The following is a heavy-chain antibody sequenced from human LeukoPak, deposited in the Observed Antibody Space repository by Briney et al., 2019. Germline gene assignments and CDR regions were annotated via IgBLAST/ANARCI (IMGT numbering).Heavy chain of an antibody. CDR1: TDSLSSHY. D-gene: IGHD4-17*01. J-gene: IGHJ3*02. CDR2: ISYIGST. V-gene: IGHV4-59*11. Sequence: SETLSLTCAVSTDSLSSHYWTWIRQPPGKGLEWIGYISYIGSTNYNPSLKSRVTISIDTSKNQFSLKLTSVTAADTAVYYCARDLVTVTKGFDIWGQGTMVSVSS. CDR3: ARDLVTVTKGFDI.